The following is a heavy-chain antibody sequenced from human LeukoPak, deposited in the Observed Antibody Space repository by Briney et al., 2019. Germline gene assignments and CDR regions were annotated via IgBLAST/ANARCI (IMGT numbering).Heavy chain of an antibody. CDR1: GFTISSYA. CDR2: VSGSGVST. Sequence: GGSLRLSCAASGFTISSYAMSWVRQAPGKGLEWVSIVSGSGVSTYYSASVKGRFTISRDNSKNTLSLQMNSLRAEDTAVYYCTKDKHTSSWYFGFDYWGQGALITVSS. CDR3: TKDKHTSSWYFGFDY. D-gene: IGHD6-13*01. V-gene: IGHV3-23*01. J-gene: IGHJ4*02.